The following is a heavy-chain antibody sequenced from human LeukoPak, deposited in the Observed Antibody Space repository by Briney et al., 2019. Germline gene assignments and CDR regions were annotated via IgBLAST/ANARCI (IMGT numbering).Heavy chain of an antibody. CDR2: ISGSGGST. Sequence: GGSLRLSCAASGFTFSSFDMNWVRQAPGKGLEWVSAISGSGGSTYYADSVKGRFTISRDNSKNTLYLQMNSLRAEDTAVYYCAKDPSVAGTSDYWGQGTLVTVSS. J-gene: IGHJ4*02. V-gene: IGHV3-23*01. CDR1: GFTFSSFD. D-gene: IGHD6-19*01. CDR3: AKDPSVAGTSDY.